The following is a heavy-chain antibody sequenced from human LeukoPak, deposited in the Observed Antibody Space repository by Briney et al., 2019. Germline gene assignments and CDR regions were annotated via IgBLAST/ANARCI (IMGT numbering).Heavy chain of an antibody. CDR1: GLSLNSYA. V-gene: IGHV3-23*01. CDR3: ARKSASGNYPLDY. CDR2: SSSSDDGK. Sequence: GGSLRLSCTASGLSLNSYAMSWVRQVPGKGLEWVSASSSSDDGKWYAESVRGRFTISRDTSKNTVYLQMNSLRAEDTALYYCARKSASGNYPLDYWGQGTLVTVSS. J-gene: IGHJ4*02. D-gene: IGHD3-10*01.